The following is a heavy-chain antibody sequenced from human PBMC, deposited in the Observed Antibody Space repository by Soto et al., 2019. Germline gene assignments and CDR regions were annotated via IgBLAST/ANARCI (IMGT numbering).Heavy chain of an antibody. CDR1: NFAFTNAY. CDR2: IKSKVDGETT. CDR3: THDKGPAWQKYFFDN. J-gene: IGHJ4*01. V-gene: IGHV3-15*07. Sequence: GGSLRLSCTASNFAFTNAYMNWVRQAPGKGLEWFGRIKSKVDGETTDYAVPVDDRFTVSRDDSKNSLYLLMTSLKTEDTALYFCTHDKGPAWQKYFFDNWGHGTLVTVSS. D-gene: IGHD3-22*01.